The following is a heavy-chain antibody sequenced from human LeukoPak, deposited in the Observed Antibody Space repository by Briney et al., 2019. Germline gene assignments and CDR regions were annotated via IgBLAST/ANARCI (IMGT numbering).Heavy chain of an antibody. CDR2: IYHSGST. Sequence: SETLSLTCAVSGGSISSGGYSWSWIRQPPGKGLEWIGYIYHSGSTYYNPSLKSRVTISVDRSKNQFSLKLSSVTAADTAVYYCARAAYNSSWRRYLDYWGQGTLVTVSS. D-gene: IGHD6-19*01. CDR3: ARAAYNSSWRRYLDY. V-gene: IGHV4-30-2*01. J-gene: IGHJ4*02. CDR1: GGSISSGGYS.